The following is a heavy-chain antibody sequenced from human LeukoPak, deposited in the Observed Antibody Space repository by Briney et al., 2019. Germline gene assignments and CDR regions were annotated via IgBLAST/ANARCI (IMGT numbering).Heavy chain of an antibody. CDR1: GGSISSYY. CDR3: ARDPLWFGELFSFDY. Sequence: KPSETLSLTCTVSGGSISSYYWSWIRQPPGKGLEWIGEINHSGSTNYNPSLKSRVTISVDTSKNQFSLKLSSVTAADTAVYYCARDPLWFGELFSFDYWGQGTLVTVSS. D-gene: IGHD3-10*01. V-gene: IGHV4-34*01. CDR2: INHSGST. J-gene: IGHJ4*02.